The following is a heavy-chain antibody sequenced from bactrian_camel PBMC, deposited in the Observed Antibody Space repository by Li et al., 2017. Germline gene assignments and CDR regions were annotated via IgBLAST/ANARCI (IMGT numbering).Heavy chain of an antibody. CDR2: IYPDDGRT. Sequence: VQLVESGGGSVQAGGSLRLSCAASGYSGRRNCVGWFRQTPGKGREAVAAIYPDDGRTYDRDSMKGRFSISQDDVNNTVYLQMNSLEPEDTAMYYCAANFGPYCSGPYLARRANFLGQGIQVTVS. CDR1: GYSGRRNC. D-gene: IGHD2*01. J-gene: IGHJ4*01. V-gene: IGHV3S40*01.